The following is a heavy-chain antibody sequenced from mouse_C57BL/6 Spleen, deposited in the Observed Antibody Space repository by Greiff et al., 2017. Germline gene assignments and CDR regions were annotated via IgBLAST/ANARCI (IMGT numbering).Heavy chain of an antibody. V-gene: IGHV5-4*01. D-gene: IGHD1-1*01. J-gene: IGHJ4*01. CDR1: GFTFSSYA. CDR2: IIDGGSYT. Sequence: EVQRVESGGGLVKPGGSLKLSCAASGFTFSSYAMSWVRQTPEKRLEWVATIIDGGSYTYYPDNVKGRFTISRDNAKNNLYLQMSHLKSEDTAMYYCARDEYYGSSHYYAMDYWGQGTSVTVSS. CDR3: ARDEYYGSSHYYAMDY.